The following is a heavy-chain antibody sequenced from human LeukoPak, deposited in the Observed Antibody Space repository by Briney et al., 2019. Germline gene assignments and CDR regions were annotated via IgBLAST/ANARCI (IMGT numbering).Heavy chain of an antibody. CDR1: GFTFSSYA. D-gene: IGHD2-2*01. CDR3: ATCSTSCYNYYYYGMDV. CDR2: ISGSGGST. J-gene: IGHJ6*02. Sequence: GGSLRLSCAASGFTFSSYAVSWVRQAPGKGLEWVSAISGSGGSTYYADSVKGRFTISRDNSKNTLYLQMNSLRAEDTAVYYCATCSTSCYNYYYYGMDVWGQGTTVTVSS. V-gene: IGHV3-23*01.